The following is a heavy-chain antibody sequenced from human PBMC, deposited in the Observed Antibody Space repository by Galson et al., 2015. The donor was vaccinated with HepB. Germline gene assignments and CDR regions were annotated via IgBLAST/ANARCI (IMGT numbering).Heavy chain of an antibody. D-gene: IGHD2-15*01. Sequence: SLRLSCAASGLTFSNAWMSWVRQAPGKGLEWVGRIKSKIDGETTDYAAPVKGRFTISRDDSKNMLYLQMNSLKTEDTAVYYCGTDSPQWWNGGRGTLVTVSS. CDR3: GTDSPQWWN. CDR2: IKSKIDGETT. CDR1: GLTFSNAW. V-gene: IGHV3-15*01. J-gene: IGHJ4*02.